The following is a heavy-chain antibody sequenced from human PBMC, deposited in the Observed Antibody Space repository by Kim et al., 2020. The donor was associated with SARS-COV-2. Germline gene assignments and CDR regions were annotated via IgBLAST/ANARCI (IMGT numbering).Heavy chain of an antibody. V-gene: IGHV4-59*08. CDR1: GGSISSYY. Sequence: SETLSLTCTVSGGSISSYYWSWIRQPPGKGLEWIGYIYYSGSTNYNPSLKSRVTISVDTSKNQFSLKLSSVTAADTAVYYCARRGTGYSSSWFIDYWGQGTLVTVSS. D-gene: IGHD6-13*01. J-gene: IGHJ4*02. CDR2: IYYSGST. CDR3: ARRGTGYSSSWFIDY.